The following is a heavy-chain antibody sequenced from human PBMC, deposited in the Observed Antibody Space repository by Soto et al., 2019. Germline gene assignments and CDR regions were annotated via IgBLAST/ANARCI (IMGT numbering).Heavy chain of an antibody. CDR1: GFTFSSYG. V-gene: IGHV3-33*01. D-gene: IGHD6-13*01. CDR2: IWYDGSNK. Sequence: GGSLRLSCAASGFTFSSYGMHWVRQAPGKGLEWVAVIWYDGSNKYYADSVKGRFTISRDNSKNTLYLQMNSLRAEDTAVYYCARDKTSIAAADSFDYWGQGTLVTVSS. CDR3: ARDKTSIAAADSFDY. J-gene: IGHJ4*02.